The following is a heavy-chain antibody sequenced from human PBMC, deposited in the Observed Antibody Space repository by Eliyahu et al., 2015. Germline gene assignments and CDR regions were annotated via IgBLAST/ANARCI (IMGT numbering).Heavy chain of an antibody. CDR2: LXGDGHSQ. CDR1: GLAVXETG. Sequence: QVHLVXSGGGVVQPGRSLRLSCSLSGLAVXETGMVWVRQAPGKGLEWVALLXGDGHSQFYADSVKGRFTISRDISRNTVYLQMTNLAVDDTAIYFCARGTYYFD. CDR3: ARGTYYFD. V-gene: IGHV3-33*01. J-gene: IGHJ4*01.